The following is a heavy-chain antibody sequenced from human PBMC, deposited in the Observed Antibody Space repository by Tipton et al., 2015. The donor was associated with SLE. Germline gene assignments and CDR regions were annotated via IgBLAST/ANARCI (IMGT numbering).Heavy chain of an antibody. Sequence: SLRLSCAASGFTFRSYWMSWVRQAPGKGLEWVANIKQDGSEKYYVDSVKGRFTISRDNAKNSLYLQMNSLRAEDTAVYYCARNLRQWLGYYFYGMDVWGQGTTVTVSS. D-gene: IGHD6-19*01. CDR2: IKQDGSEK. J-gene: IGHJ6*02. CDR3: ARNLRQWLGYYFYGMDV. CDR1: GFTFRSYW. V-gene: IGHV3-7*01.